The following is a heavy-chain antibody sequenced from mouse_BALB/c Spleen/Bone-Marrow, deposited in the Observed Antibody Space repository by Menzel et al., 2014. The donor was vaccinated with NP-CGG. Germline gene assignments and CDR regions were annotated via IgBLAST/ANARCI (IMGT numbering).Heavy chain of an antibody. J-gene: IGHJ1*01. CDR2: ISNLAYSI. CDR3: ARDRGRYRYFED. Sequence: EVKLLESGGGLVQPGGSRKLSCAASGFTFSDYGMAWVRQDPGKGPEWVAFISNLAYSIYYADTVTGRFTISRDTAKNTLYRERISERSADTAKYYRARDRGRYRYFEDWGAGTTVTVSS. CDR1: GFTFSDYG. V-gene: IGHV5-15*02. D-gene: IGHD3-1*01.